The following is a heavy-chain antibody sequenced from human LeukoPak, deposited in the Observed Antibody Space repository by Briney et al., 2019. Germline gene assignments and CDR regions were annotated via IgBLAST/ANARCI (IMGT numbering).Heavy chain of an antibody. V-gene: IGHV3-9*01. CDR2: ISWNSGSI. CDR1: GFTFSSYA. CDR3: AKGKETSVYYYYGMDV. Sequence: QTGGSLRLSCAASGFTFSSYAMPWVRQAPGKGLEWVSGISWNSGSIGYADSVKGRFTISRDNAKNSLYLQMNSLRAEDTALYYCAKGKETSVYYYYGMDVWGQGTTVTVSS. D-gene: IGHD6-6*01. J-gene: IGHJ6*02.